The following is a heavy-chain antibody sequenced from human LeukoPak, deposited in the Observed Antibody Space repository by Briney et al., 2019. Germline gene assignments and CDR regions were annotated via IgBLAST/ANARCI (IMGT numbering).Heavy chain of an antibody. CDR2: INQDGSEK. D-gene: IGHD4-17*01. Sequence: GGSLRLSCAASGFTFSNYWMSWVRQAPGKGLEWVANINQDGSEKYYVDSVKGRFTISRDNAKNSLYLQMNSLRAEDTAVYYCAKEIWPTVTTPGWTYFDYWGQGALVTVSS. CDR3: AKEIWPTVTTPGWTYFDY. V-gene: IGHV3-7*01. CDR1: GFTFSNYW. J-gene: IGHJ4*02.